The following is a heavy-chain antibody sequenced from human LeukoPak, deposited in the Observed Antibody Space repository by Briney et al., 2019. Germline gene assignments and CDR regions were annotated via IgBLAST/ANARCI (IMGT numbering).Heavy chain of an antibody. V-gene: IGHV1-69*13. CDR1: GGTFSSYA. CDR3: ASRDYYDSSGYYYSFDY. Sequence: AASVKVPCKASGGTFSSYAISWVRQAPGQGLEWMGGIIPIFGTANYAQKFQGRVAITADESTSTAYMELSSLRSEDTAVYYCASRDYYDSSGYYYSFDYWGQGTLVTVSS. D-gene: IGHD3-22*01. CDR2: IIPIFGTA. J-gene: IGHJ4*02.